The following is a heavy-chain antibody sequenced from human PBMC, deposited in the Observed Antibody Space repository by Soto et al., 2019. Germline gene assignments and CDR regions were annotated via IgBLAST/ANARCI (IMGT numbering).Heavy chain of an antibody. CDR3: ARISRATKTLRNFDY. CDR1: GGSISSGDYY. J-gene: IGHJ4*02. V-gene: IGHV4-30-4*01. CDR2: IYYSGST. Sequence: QVQLQESGPGLVKPSQTLSLTCTVSGGSISSGDYYWSWIRQPPGKGLEWIGYIYYSGSTYYNPSLKSRATISVDTSKNQFSLKLCSVTAADTAVYYCARISRATKTLRNFDYWGQGTLVTVSS. D-gene: IGHD3-3*01.